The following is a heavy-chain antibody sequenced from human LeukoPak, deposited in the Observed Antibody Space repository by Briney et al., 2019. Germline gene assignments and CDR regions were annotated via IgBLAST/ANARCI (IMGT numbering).Heavy chain of an antibody. CDR1: GFTFGDYV. D-gene: IGHD3/OR15-3a*01. CDR2: ISWDGGST. J-gene: IGHJ4*02. CDR3: AKDRDYYFEY. V-gene: IGHV3-43D*04. Sequence: QPGGSLRLSCAASGFTFGDYVMHWVRHTPAKGLEWVSLISWDGGSTSYADSVKGRFTISRDNSKNSLYLQMNTLRPGDTALYYCAKDRDYYFEYWGQGIPVTVSS.